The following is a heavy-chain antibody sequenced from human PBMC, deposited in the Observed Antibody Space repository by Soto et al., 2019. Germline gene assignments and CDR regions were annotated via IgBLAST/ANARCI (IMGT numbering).Heavy chain of an antibody. CDR3: ASSSKAGYYYYGMDV. D-gene: IGHD2-2*01. CDR1: GYSFTSYW. CDR2: IYPGDSDT. Sequence: ESLKISCKGSGYSFTSYWIGWVRQMPGKGLEWMGIIYPGDSDTRYSPSFQGQVTISADKSISTAYLQSSSLKASDTAMYYCASSSKAGYYYYGMDVWGQGTTVTVSS. V-gene: IGHV5-51*01. J-gene: IGHJ6*02.